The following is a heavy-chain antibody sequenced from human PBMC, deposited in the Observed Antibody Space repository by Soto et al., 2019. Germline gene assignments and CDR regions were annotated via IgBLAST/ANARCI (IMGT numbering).Heavy chain of an antibody. CDR3: AQQTTVTTWFDP. V-gene: IGHV1-69*02. Sequence: ASVRVSCKASGGTFSSYTISWVRQAPGQGLEWMGRIIPILGIANYAQKFQGRVTITADKSTSTAYMELSSLRSEDTAVYYCAQQTTVTTWFDPWGQGTLVTVSS. D-gene: IGHD4-17*01. CDR2: IIPILGIA. J-gene: IGHJ5*02. CDR1: GGTFSSYT.